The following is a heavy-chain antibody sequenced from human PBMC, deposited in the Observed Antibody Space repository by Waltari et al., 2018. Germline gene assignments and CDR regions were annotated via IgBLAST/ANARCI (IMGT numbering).Heavy chain of an antibody. CDR1: GYTFTTYY. D-gene: IGHD1-26*01. CDR2: INPGDGST. CDR3: ARAIRVGITLLDR. J-gene: IGHJ5*02. V-gene: IGHV1-46*01. Sequence: QVQLVQSGAEVTQPGASVKVSCKASGYTFTTYYIYWVRQAPGQGLEWMGIINPGDGSTNYAQKFQGRVSMTRDTSTSTVHMEVSSLGSEDTAVYYCARAIRVGITLLDRWGQGTLVTVSS.